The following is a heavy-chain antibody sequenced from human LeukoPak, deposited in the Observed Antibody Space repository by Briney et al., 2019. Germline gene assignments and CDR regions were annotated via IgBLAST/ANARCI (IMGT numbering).Heavy chain of an antibody. V-gene: IGHV3-33*01. CDR3: ARVAEIQLWLRSAFDY. Sequence: PGGSLRLSCAASGCTFSNYGMHWVRQAPGKGLGGVAVIWSDGSQNYYADSVKGRFTISRDNAKNSLYLQMNSLRDEDTAVYYCARVAEIQLWLRSAFDYWGQGTLVTVSS. D-gene: IGHD5-18*01. CDR1: GCTFSNYG. CDR2: IWSDGSQN. J-gene: IGHJ4*02.